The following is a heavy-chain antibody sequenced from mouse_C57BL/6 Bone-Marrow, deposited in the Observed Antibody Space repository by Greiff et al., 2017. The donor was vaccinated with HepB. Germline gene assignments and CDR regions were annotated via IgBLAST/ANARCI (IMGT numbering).Heavy chain of an antibody. J-gene: IGHJ1*03. D-gene: IGHD3-3*01. CDR1: GISITTGNYR. V-gene: IGHV3-5*01. Sequence: DVKLQESGPGLVKPSQTVFLTCTVTGISITTGNYRWSWIRQFPGNKLEWIGYIYYSGTITYNPSLTSRTTITRDTPKNQFFLEMNSLTAEDTATYYCARERDVGYFDVWGTGTTVTVSS. CDR2: IYYSGTI. CDR3: ARERDVGYFDV.